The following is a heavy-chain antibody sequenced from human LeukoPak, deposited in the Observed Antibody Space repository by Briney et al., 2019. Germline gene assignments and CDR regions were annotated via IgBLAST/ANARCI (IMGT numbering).Heavy chain of an antibody. CDR1: GYTFTGYY. V-gene: IGHV1-2*02. CDR2: INPSSGGT. J-gene: IGHJ4*02. Sequence: ASVKVSCKASGYTFTGYYMHWVRQAPGQGLEWMGWINPSSGGTNYAQKFQGRVTMTRDTSISTAYMELSRLRSDDTAVYYCARDRGVEMATILRLYYFDYWGQGTLVTASS. CDR3: ARDRGVEMATILRLYYFDY. D-gene: IGHD5-24*01.